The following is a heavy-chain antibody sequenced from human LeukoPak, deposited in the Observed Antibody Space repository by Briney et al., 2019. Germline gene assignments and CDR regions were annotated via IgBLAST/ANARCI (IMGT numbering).Heavy chain of an antibody. CDR2: ISGSSDYI. Sequence: GGSLRLSCAASGFTFSTYSMNWVRQAPGKGLEWVSSISGSSDYIFYADSVKGRFTIPRDNAENSLYLQMNSLRAEDTAVYFCARVKFGDYAIDYWGQGTLVTVSS. V-gene: IGHV3-21*01. J-gene: IGHJ4*02. D-gene: IGHD4-17*01. CDR3: ARVKFGDYAIDY. CDR1: GFTFSTYS.